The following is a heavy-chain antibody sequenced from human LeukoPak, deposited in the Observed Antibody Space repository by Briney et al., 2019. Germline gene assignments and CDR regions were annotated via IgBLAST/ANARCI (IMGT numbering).Heavy chain of an antibody. V-gene: IGHV3-21*01. D-gene: IGHD4/OR15-4a*01. CDR3: AREDDYSPGYFDL. CDR1: GFTFSSYS. Sequence: GGSLRLSCAASGFTFSSYSMNWVRQAPGKGLEWVSSISSSSSYIYYADSVKGRFTISRDNAKNSLYLQMNSLRAEDTAVYYCAREDDYSPGYFDLWGRGTLVTVSS. CDR2: ISSSSSYI. J-gene: IGHJ2*01.